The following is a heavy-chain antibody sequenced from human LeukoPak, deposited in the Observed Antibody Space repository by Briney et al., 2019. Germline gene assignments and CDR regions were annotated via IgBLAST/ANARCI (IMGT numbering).Heavy chain of an antibody. J-gene: IGHJ4*02. Sequence: PGGSLRLSCAASGFTFSGSAMHWVRQASGKGLEWVGRIRSKANSYAPAYAASVKGRFTISRNDSKNTAYPQTNSLKTEDTAVYYCTRRDYGGNSGFFDYWGQGTLVTVSS. CDR1: GFTFSGSA. V-gene: IGHV3-73*01. D-gene: IGHD4-23*01. CDR3: TRRDYGGNSGFFDY. CDR2: IRSKANSYAP.